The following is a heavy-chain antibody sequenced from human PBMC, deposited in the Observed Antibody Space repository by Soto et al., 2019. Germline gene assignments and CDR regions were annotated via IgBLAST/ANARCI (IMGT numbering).Heavy chain of an antibody. V-gene: IGHV1-46*01. J-gene: IGHJ5*01. CDR1: GYTFISYY. CDR3: ALASFDS. CDR2: INPDGGST. Sequence: QVQLVQSGAEVMKPGTSVKLSCTASGYTFISYYIPWVRQAPGQGLEWVGIINPDGGSTSYTQKFQCRVTMTRASSTSTVYMDLTSLRSDDTAVYSCALASFDSWGQGTLVTVPS.